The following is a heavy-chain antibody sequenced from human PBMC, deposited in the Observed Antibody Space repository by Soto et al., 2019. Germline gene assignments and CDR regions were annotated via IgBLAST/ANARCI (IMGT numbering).Heavy chain of an antibody. CDR3: AXXRRDQXIFGMVGYFDL. J-gene: IGHJ2*01. CDR1: GGSFSSHA. D-gene: IGHD3-3*01. V-gene: IGHV1-69*06. CDR2: IVPIFGTK. Sequence: QVQLVQSGAEVKKPGSSVKVSCKPSGGSFSSHAVSWVRQAPGQGLEWVGGIVPIFGTKNYAEKFQGRVTITADKSTSTVYMDLSSLKSEDTAVXXCAXXRRDQXIFGMVGYFDLWGRGTLVSVSS.